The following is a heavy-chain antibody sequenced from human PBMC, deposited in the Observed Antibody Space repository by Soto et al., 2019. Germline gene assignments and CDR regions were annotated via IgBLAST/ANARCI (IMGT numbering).Heavy chain of an antibody. Sequence: QVQLVESGGGVVQPGRSLRLSCAASGFTFSSYAIHWVRQAPGKGLEWVAIISYDASNKYYADSVKGRFTISRDNSKNTRYLKVNSLRPEDTAVYYCARGYSSSSAAFDYWGRGSLVTVSS. CDR1: GFTFSSYA. CDR2: ISYDASNK. J-gene: IGHJ4*02. D-gene: IGHD6-13*01. V-gene: IGHV3-30-3*01. CDR3: ARGYSSSSAAFDY.